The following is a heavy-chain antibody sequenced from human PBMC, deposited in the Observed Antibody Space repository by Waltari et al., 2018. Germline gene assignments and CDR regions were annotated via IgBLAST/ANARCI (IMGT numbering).Heavy chain of an antibody. Sequence: QVQLQESGPGLVKPSETLSLTCAVSGYSISSGYYWGWIRQPPGKGLEWIGSIYHSGSTYYNPSLKSRVTISVDTSKNQFSLKLSSVTAADTAVYYCARHANGDYTDYWGQGTLVTVSS. V-gene: IGHV4-38-2*01. J-gene: IGHJ4*02. CDR3: ARHANGDYTDY. D-gene: IGHD4-17*01. CDR1: GYSISSGYY. CDR2: IYHSGST.